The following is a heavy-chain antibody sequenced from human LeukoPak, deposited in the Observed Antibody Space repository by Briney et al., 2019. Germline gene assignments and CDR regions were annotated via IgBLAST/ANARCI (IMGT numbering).Heavy chain of an antibody. Sequence: PSETLSLTCTVSGGSISSGGYYWSWIRQHPGKGLEWIGYIYYSGSTYYNPSLKSRVTISVDTSKNQFSLKLSSVTAADTAVYYCARGDDYGLSYYYGMDVWGQGTTVTVSS. J-gene: IGHJ6*02. CDR2: IYYSGST. CDR1: GGSISSGGYY. D-gene: IGHD4-17*01. CDR3: ARGDDYGLSYYYGMDV. V-gene: IGHV4-31*03.